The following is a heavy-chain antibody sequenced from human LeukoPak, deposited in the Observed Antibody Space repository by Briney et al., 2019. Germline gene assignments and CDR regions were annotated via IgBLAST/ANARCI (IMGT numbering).Heavy chain of an antibody. CDR3: VRDKDTMYYFDY. CDR2: IIPIFGTA. V-gene: IGHV1-69*06. J-gene: IGHJ4*02. CDR1: GATFISYA. Sequence: GASVKVSCKASGATFISYAMSWVRQAPGQGLEWMGGIIPIFGTANYAQKFQGRVTITADKSTSTAYMEVSSLRSEDTAVYYCVRDKDTMYYFDYWGQGTLVTVSS.